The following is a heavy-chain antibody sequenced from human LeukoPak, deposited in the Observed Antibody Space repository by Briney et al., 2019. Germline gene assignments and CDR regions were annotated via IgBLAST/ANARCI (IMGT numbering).Heavy chain of an antibody. CDR2: IYTSGST. CDR3: ARGRLDMVVVPAATSYYYYYMDV. CDR1: GGSISSDY. J-gene: IGHJ6*03. V-gene: IGHV4-4*07. D-gene: IGHD2-2*01. Sequence: SETLSLTCTVSGGSISSDYWSWIRQPAGKGLEWIGRIYTSGSTNYNPSLKSRVTMSVDTSKNQFSLKLSSVTAADTAVYYCARGRLDMVVVPAATSYYYYYMDVWGKGTTVTVSS.